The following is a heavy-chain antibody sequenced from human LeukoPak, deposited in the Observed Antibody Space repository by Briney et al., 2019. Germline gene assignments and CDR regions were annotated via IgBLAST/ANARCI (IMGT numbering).Heavy chain of an antibody. D-gene: IGHD6-6*01. CDR1: GGSISSYY. Sequence: SETLSLTCTVSGGSISSYYWSWIRQPPGKGLEWIGYIYYSGSTNYNPSLKRRVTIPVDTSKSQFSLKLSSVTAADTAVYYCAGSIAARVLRPSRNWFDPWGQGTLVTVSS. CDR2: IYYSGST. CDR3: AGSIAARVLRPSRNWFDP. J-gene: IGHJ5*02. V-gene: IGHV4-59*01.